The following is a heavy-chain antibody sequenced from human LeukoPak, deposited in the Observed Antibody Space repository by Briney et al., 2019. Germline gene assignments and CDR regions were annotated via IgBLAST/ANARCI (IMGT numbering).Heavy chain of an antibody. CDR2: IYYSGST. CDR1: GGSISSGDYY. V-gene: IGHV4-30-4*01. J-gene: IGHJ4*02. D-gene: IGHD6-13*01. CDR3: ARIQGTIAAALN. Sequence: TSETLSLTCTVSGGSISSGDYYWSWIRQPPGKGLEWIGYIYYSGSTYHNPSLKSRVTISVDTSKNQFSLKLSSVTAADTAVYYCARIQGTIAAALNWGQGTLVTVSS.